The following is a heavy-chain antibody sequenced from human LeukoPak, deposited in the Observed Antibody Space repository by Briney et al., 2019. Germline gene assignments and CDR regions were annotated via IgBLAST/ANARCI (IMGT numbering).Heavy chain of an antibody. CDR3: ARAKDTAMDTGFDY. CDR1: GGSISSYY. D-gene: IGHD5-18*01. V-gene: IGHV4-59*01. J-gene: IGHJ4*02. Sequence: SETLSLTCTVSGGSISSYYWSWLRQPPGKGLEWIGYIHYSGSTNYNPSLKSRVTISVDTSKNQFSLKLSSVTAADTAVYYCARAKDTAMDTGFDYWGQGTLVTVSS. CDR2: IHYSGST.